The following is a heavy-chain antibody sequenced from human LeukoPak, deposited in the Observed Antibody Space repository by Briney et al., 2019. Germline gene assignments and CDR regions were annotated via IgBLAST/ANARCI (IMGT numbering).Heavy chain of an antibody. D-gene: IGHD4-17*01. V-gene: IGHV3-30*18. CDR3: AKDLRGYGDYVVDYGMDV. J-gene: IGHJ6*02. Sequence: GGSLRLSCAASGFTFSSYGMHWVRQAPGKGLERVAVISYDGSNKYYADSVKGRFTISRDNSKNTLYLQMNSLRAEDTAVYYCAKDLRGYGDYVVDYGMDVWGQGTTVPVPS. CDR1: GFTFSSYG. CDR2: ISYDGSNK.